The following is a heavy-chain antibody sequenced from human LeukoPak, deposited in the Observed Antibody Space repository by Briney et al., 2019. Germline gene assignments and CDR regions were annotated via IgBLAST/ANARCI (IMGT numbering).Heavy chain of an antibody. V-gene: IGHV3-66*01. J-gene: IGHJ6*03. Sequence: PGGSLRLSCAASGFTFSGSAMHWVRQASGKGLEWVSVIYSGGSTYYADSVKGRFTISRDNSKNTLYLQMNSLRAEDTAVYYCARGVTMVRGVILSYYYYMDVWGKGTTVTISS. CDR2: IYSGGST. CDR3: ARGVTMVRGVILSYYYYMDV. D-gene: IGHD3-10*01. CDR1: GFTFSGSA.